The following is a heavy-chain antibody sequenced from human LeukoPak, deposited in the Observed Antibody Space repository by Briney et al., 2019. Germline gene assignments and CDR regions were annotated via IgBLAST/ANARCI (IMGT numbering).Heavy chain of an antibody. D-gene: IGHD1-1*01. Sequence: SETLSLTCTVSGGSISSFYWTWIRQPPGKGLEWIGYLYYSGSTNYNPSLKSRVTISIDTSKNQFSLKLSSVTAAYTAVYYCARDRGTWNDDGFDYWGQGTLVTVSS. V-gene: IGHV4-59*12. CDR3: ARDRGTWNDDGFDY. J-gene: IGHJ4*02. CDR1: GGSISSFY. CDR2: LYYSGST.